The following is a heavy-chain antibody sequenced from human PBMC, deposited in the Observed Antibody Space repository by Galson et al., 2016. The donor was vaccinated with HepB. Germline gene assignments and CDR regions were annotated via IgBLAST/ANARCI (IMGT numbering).Heavy chain of an antibody. V-gene: IGHV4-31*11. J-gene: IGHJ3*01. D-gene: IGHD1-1*01. CDR3: ARLTSTGTFDAFDV. CDR2: IYYSRTT. CDR1: GGSISSGGYY. Sequence: TLSLTCDVSGGSISSGGYYWSWIRQLPENGLEWIGYIYYSRTTYYNPSLRSRLSISADTSKNQFSLELSSVTAADTAVYFCARLTSTGTFDAFDVWGQGTMVTVSS.